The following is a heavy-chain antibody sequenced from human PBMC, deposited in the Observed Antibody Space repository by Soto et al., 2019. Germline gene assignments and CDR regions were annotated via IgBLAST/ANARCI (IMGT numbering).Heavy chain of an antibody. CDR1: GFTFSEYE. J-gene: IGHJ4*02. D-gene: IGHD1-26*01. CDR2: ITTTGKII. CDR3: ARGGRNGGSV. V-gene: IGHV3-48*03. Sequence: EVQLVESGGGSVQPGGSLRLSCATSGFTFSEYEMSWVRQAPGKELEWVSYITTTGKIIYYADSVKGRFTISRDNVKNSLLLPIKRLRAEDTALYYRARGGRNGGSVWGQGTLVAVSS.